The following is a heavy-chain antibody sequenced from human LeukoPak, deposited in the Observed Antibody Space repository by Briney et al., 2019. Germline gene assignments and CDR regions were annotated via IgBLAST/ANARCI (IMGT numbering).Heavy chain of an antibody. Sequence: ASVKVSCKASGYTFTGYYMHWVRQAPGQGLEWMGWINPNSGGTNYAQKFQGRVTMTRDTSISTAYMELSRLRSDDTAVYYCARDRRIVGATTGWFDPWGQGTLVTVSS. CDR1: GYTFTGYY. CDR2: INPNSGGT. J-gene: IGHJ5*02. D-gene: IGHD1-26*01. CDR3: ARDRRIVGATTGWFDP. V-gene: IGHV1-2*02.